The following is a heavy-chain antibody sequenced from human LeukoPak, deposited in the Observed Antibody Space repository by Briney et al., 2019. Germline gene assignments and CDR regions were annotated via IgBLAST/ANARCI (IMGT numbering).Heavy chain of an antibody. V-gene: IGHV4-39*07. D-gene: IGHD4-11*01. CDR3: ARGIPDYSNFPFDY. J-gene: IGHJ4*02. CDR2: IYYSGST. CDR1: GGSLSSSSYY. Sequence: RSETLSLTCTVSGGSLSSSSYYWGWIRQPPGKGLEWIGSIYYSGSTYYNPSLKSRVTISVDTSKNQFSLKLSSVTAADTAVYYCARGIPDYSNFPFDYWGQGTLVTVSS.